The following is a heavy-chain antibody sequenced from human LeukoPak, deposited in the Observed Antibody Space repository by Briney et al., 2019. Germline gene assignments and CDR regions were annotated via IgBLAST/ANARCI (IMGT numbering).Heavy chain of an antibody. D-gene: IGHD2-2*01. CDR1: GYTFTSYG. J-gene: IGHJ5*02. CDR3: AGDIVVVPAAMQRYNWFDP. Sequence: GASVKVSCKASGYTFTSYGISWVRQAPGQGLEWMGWISAYNGNTNYAQKLQGRVTMTTDTSTSTAYMELSSLRSEDTAVYYCAGDIVVVPAAMQRYNWFDPWGQGTLVTVSS. CDR2: ISAYNGNT. V-gene: IGHV1-18*01.